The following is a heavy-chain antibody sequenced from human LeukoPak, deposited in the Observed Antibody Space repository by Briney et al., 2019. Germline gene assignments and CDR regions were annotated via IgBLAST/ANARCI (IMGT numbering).Heavy chain of an antibody. CDR1: GFTFSSYG. D-gene: IGHD3-3*01. Sequence: PGRSLRLSCAASGFTFSSYGMRWVRQAPGKGLEWVAVIWYDGSNKYYADSVKGRFTISRDNSKNTLYLQMNSLRAEDTAVYYCARDRQDYDFWSGYFDYWGQGTTVTVSS. CDR3: ARDRQDYDFWSGYFDY. V-gene: IGHV3-33*01. J-gene: IGHJ4*03. CDR2: IWYDGSNK.